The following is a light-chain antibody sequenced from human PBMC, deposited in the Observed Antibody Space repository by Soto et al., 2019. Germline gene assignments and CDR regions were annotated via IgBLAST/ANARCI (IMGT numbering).Light chain of an antibody. CDR3: KSSESSLSGYV. Sequence: QSVLTQPPSVSGAPGQSVTISCTGSSSNIGAGYDVHWYQQLPGTAPKLLIYGNSNRPSGVPDRFSGSKYGTSASLAITGLQAEDEADYYCKSSESSLSGYVVGTGTKVTV. J-gene: IGLJ1*01. CDR1: SSNIGAGYD. V-gene: IGLV1-40*01. CDR2: GNS.